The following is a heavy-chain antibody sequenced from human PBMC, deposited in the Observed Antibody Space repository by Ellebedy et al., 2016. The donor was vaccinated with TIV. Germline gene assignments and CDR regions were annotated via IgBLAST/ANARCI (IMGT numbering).Heavy chain of an antibody. Sequence: SCKASGYTFTNFDINWVRQAPGKGLEWVAVISYDGRNKYYADSVKGRFTISRDNSKNTLYLQLNSLRAEDTAVYYCAKGGRGSGHLDYYYYAMDVWGQGTTVTVSS. V-gene: IGHV3-30*04. CDR3: AKGGRGSGHLDYYYYAMDV. D-gene: IGHD6-19*01. CDR1: GYTFTNFD. J-gene: IGHJ6*02. CDR2: ISYDGRNK.